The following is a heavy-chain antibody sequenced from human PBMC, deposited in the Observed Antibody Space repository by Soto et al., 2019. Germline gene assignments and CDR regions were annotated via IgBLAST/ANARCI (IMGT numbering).Heavy chain of an antibody. CDR3: AREVAGVVTAMGNAFDI. Sequence: VSVNLYCKASGYTFTSYDINWVRQATGQGLEWLGWISPYNGNTNYAQKFQGRVTMTTDTSTSTAYMDLRSLRSDDTAVYFCAREVAGVVTAMGNAFDIWGQGTMVTVSS. CDR1: GYTFTSYD. J-gene: IGHJ3*02. D-gene: IGHD5-18*01. V-gene: IGHV1-18*01. CDR2: ISPYNGNT.